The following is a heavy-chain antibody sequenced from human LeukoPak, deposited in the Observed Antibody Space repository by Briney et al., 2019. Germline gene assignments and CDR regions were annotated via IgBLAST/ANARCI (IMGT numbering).Heavy chain of an antibody. CDR2: IYYSGST. CDR1: GGSISSYY. D-gene: IGHD1-26*01. J-gene: IGHJ5*02. CDR3: ASYSGSYKNWFDP. V-gene: IGHV4-59*01. Sequence: PSETLSLTCTVSGGSISSYYWSWIRQPPGKGLEWIGYIYYSGSTNYNPSLKSRVTISVDTSKNQFSLKLSSVTAADTAVYYCASYSGSYKNWFDPWGQGTLATVSS.